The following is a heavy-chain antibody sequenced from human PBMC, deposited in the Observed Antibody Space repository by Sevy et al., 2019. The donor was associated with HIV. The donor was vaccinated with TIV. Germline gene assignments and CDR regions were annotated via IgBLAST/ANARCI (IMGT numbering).Heavy chain of an antibody. J-gene: IGHJ5*02. V-gene: IGHV4-59*01. Sequence: SETLSLTCTVSGGSISAYYWSWIRQPPGKGLEYLGYIYYTGSTNYNPSLKSRVTISVDTSKNQFSLKLSSVTAADTAVYYCARAPPVRSGDDSLNWFAPWGQGTLVTVSS. CDR2: IYYTGST. CDR3: ARAPPVRSGDDSLNWFAP. D-gene: IGHD5-12*01. CDR1: GGSISAYY.